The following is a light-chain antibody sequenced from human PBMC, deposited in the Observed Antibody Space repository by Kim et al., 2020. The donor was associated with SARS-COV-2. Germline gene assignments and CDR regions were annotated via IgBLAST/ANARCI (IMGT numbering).Light chain of an antibody. CDR1: ALSKKY. Sequence: SPGQTGRITCSGDALSKKYVYWYQQKSGRAPVLVIYEDKKRPSGIPERFSGSTSGTVATLTISGAQVEDEGDYYCFSTDTTGSIRVFGGGTKLTVL. V-gene: IGLV3-10*01. J-gene: IGLJ3*02. CDR2: EDK. CDR3: FSTDTTGSIRV.